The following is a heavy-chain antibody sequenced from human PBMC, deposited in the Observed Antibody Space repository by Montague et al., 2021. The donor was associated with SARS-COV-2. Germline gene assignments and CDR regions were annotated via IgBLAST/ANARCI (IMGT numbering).Heavy chain of an antibody. V-gene: IGHV4-34*01. Sequence: SETLSLTCDVYGGSFGSYWSWIRQPPGRGLEWVGQISHGGGTNYNPSLKSRVTISVDTSKNQVSLKLSSVTAADTAVYYCASHCGGGRCYFGMDVWGQGTTGTVSS. D-gene: IGHD2-15*01. J-gene: IGHJ6*02. CDR2: ISHGGGT. CDR1: GGSFGSY. CDR3: ASHCGGGRCYFGMDV.